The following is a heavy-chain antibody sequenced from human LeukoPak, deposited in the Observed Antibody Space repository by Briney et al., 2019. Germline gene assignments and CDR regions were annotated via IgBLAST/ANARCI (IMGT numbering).Heavy chain of an antibody. V-gene: IGHV3-30*18. CDR2: ISYDGSNK. D-gene: IGHD2-15*01. Sequence: GGSLRLSCAASGFTFSSYGMHWVRQAPGKGLEWVAVISYDGSNKYYADSVKGRFTISRDNSKNTLYLQMNSLRAEDTAVYYCAKDRDRPAYYFDYWGQGTLVTVSS. CDR1: GFTFSSYG. J-gene: IGHJ4*02. CDR3: AKDRDRPAYYFDY.